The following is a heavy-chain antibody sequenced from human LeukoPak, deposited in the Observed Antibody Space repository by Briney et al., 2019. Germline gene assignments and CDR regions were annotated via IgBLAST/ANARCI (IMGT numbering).Heavy chain of an antibody. D-gene: IGHD5-12*01. V-gene: IGHV4-39*01. Sequence: SETLSLTCTVSGDSISSSISYWGWIRQPPGQGLEWIGTIYYSGSTYYNPSLKSRVTISVDTSKNQFSLKLSSVTAVDTAVYYCARHVEISRFDYWGQGTLVTVSS. CDR1: GDSISSSISY. J-gene: IGHJ4*02. CDR2: IYYSGST. CDR3: ARHVEISRFDY.